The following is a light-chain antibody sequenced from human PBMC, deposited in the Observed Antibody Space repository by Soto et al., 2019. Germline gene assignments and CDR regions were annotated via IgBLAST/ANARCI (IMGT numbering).Light chain of an antibody. CDR1: QSVSSY. V-gene: IGKV3-11*01. J-gene: IGKJ3*01. CDR3: QQRSNWPPFT. Sequence: EIVLTQSPATLSLSPGERATLSCRASQSVSSYLAWYQQKPGQAPRLLIYDASNRATGIPARVSGSGSGTDFTLTISSLEPEDFAVYYCQQRSNWPPFTFGPGTKVDSK. CDR2: DAS.